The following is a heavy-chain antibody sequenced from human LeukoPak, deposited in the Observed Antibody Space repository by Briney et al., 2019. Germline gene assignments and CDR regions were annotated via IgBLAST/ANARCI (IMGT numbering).Heavy chain of an antibody. V-gene: IGHV1-24*01. CDR2: FDPEDGET. CDR3: ATVVGPVATTYNFDY. D-gene: IGHD5-12*01. CDR1: GYTLTELS. Sequence: ASVKVSCKVSGYTLTELSMHWVRQAPGKGLEWMGGFDPEDGETIYAQKFQGGVTMTEDTSTDTAYMELSSLRSEDTAVYYCATVVGPVATTYNFDYWGQGTLVTVSS. J-gene: IGHJ4*02.